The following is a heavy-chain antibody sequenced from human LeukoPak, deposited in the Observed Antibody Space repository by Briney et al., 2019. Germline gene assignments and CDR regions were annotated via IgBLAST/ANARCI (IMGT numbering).Heavy chain of an antibody. D-gene: IGHD3-16*02. V-gene: IGHV4-4*02. CDR2: IYHSGST. Sequence: SETLSLTCAVSGGSISSSNWWSWVRQPPGKGLEWIGEIYHSGSTNYNPSLKSRVTISVDKSISTAYLQWSSLKASDTAMYYCARQGYSATYASWFDPWGQGTLVTVSS. CDR1: GGSISSSNW. J-gene: IGHJ5*02. CDR3: ARQGYSATYASWFDP.